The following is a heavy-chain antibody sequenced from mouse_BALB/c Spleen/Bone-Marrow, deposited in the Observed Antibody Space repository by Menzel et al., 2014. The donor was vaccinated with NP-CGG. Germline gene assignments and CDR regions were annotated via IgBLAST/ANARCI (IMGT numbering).Heavy chain of an antibody. V-gene: IGHV5-17*02. CDR3: ARDEDYAMDY. Sequence: EVQRVESGGGLVQPGGSRKLSCAASGFTFSSFGMHWVRQAPEKGLEWVAYISSGSSTIYYADTVKGRFTISRDNPKNTLFLQMTSLRSEDTAMYYCARDEDYAMDYWGQGTSVTVSS. CDR2: ISSGSSTI. J-gene: IGHJ4*01. CDR1: GFTFSSFG.